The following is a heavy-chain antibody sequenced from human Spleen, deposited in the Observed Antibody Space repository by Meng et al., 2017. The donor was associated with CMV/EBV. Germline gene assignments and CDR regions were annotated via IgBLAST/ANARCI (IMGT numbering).Heavy chain of an antibody. J-gene: IGHJ4*02. D-gene: IGHD3-22*01. V-gene: IGHV3-33*01. Sequence: LSLTCVTSGFTFSTSVMHWVRQAPGKGLEWVAVVWHDGSNKDYSDSVKGRFIISRDNSKKTLYLQMNGLRVEDTAVYHCARDSRTFYYTAGSLPTGGFDYWGQGSLVTVSS. CDR1: GFTFSTSV. CDR2: VWHDGSNK. CDR3: ARDSRTFYYTAGSLPTGGFDY.